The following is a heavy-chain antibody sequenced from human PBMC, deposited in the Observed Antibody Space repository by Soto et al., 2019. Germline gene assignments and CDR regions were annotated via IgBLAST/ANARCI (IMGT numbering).Heavy chain of an antibody. CDR1: GGSISTSSYY. CDR2: VYSSGLA. Sequence: SETLSLPCPVPGGSISTSSYYWGWIRQPPGKGPEWIGSVYSSGLAYYTPSLMSRVTTSLDTSKNNFSLNLSSVTATDTAISYCATTQGIAPGGSFDYWGQGSLFTDSS. J-gene: IGHJ4*02. V-gene: IGHV4-39*02. CDR3: ATTQGIAPGGSFDY. D-gene: IGHD6-25*01.